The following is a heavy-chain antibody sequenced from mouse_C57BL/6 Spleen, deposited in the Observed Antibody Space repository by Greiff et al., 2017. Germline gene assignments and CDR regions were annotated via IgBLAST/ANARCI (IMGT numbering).Heavy chain of an antibody. CDR3: AREGYYYGSSYEGWYFDV. J-gene: IGHJ1*03. D-gene: IGHD1-1*01. CDR1: GFTFSDYG. CDR2: ISSGSSTI. V-gene: IGHV5-17*01. Sequence: EVQRVESGGGLVKPGGSLKLSCAASGFTFSDYGMHWVRQAPEKGLEWVAYISSGSSTIYYADTVKGRFTISRDNAKNTRFLQMTSLRSEDTAMYYCAREGYYYGSSYEGWYFDVWGTGTTVTVSS.